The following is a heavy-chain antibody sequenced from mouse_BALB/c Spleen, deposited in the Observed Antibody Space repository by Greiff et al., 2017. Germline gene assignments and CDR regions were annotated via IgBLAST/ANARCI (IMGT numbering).Heavy chain of an antibody. D-gene: IGHD2-10*01. CDR3: ASVPYDGNYEGFAY. CDR2: ISSGSSTI. Sequence: EVKLVESGGGLVQPGGSRKLSCAASGFTFSSFGMHWVRQAPEKGLEWVAYISSGSSTIYYADTVKGRFTITRDNPKNTRFLQMTSLRSEDTAMYYCASVPYDGNYEGFAYGGQGTLVTVSA. V-gene: IGHV5-17*02. CDR1: GFTFSSFG. J-gene: IGHJ3*01.